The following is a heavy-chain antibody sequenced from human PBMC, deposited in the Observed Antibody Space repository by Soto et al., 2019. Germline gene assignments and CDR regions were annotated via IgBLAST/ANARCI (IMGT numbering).Heavy chain of an antibody. CDR1: GGSISSNNW. J-gene: IGHJ4*02. Sequence: QVQLQESGPGLVKPSGTLSLTCAVSGGSISSNNWWSWVRQPPGKRLEWIGEIFHSGSTHYSPSLKGRVTLSVDKYKHHFSLNLTSVTAADTAVYYCARVYSGSYSDSWGQGTLVTVSS. CDR3: ARVYSGSYSDS. V-gene: IGHV4-4*02. CDR2: IFHSGST. D-gene: IGHD1-26*01.